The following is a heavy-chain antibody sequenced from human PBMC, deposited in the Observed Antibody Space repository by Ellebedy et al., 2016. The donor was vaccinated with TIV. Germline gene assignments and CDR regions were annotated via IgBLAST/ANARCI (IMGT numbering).Heavy chain of an antibody. CDR2: IYSGGST. Sequence: GESLKISCAASGFTVSSNYMSWVRQAPGKGLEWVSVIYSGGSTYYADSVKGRFTISRDNSKNTLYLQMNSLRAEDTAVYYCARERYRLPYGMDVWGQGTTVTVSS. CDR3: ARERYRLPYGMDV. CDR1: GFTVSSNY. J-gene: IGHJ6*02. V-gene: IGHV3-53*01. D-gene: IGHD5-12*01.